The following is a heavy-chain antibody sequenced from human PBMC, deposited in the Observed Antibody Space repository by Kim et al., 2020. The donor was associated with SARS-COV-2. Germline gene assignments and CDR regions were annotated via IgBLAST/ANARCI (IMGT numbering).Heavy chain of an antibody. V-gene: IGHV4-34*01. J-gene: IGHJ6*02. CDR3: ATGVSRIWSYYYYGMDV. CDR2: INHSGST. CDR1: GGSFSGYY. D-gene: IGHD2-15*01. Sequence: SETLSLTCAVYGGSFSGYYWSWIRQPPGKGLEWIGEINHSGSTNYNPSLKSRVTISVDTSKNQFSLKLSSVTAADTAVYYCATGVSRIWSYYYYGMDVWGQGTTVTVSS.